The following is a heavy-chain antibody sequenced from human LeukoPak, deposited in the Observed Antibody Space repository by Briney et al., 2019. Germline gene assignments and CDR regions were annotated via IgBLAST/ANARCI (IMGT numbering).Heavy chain of an antibody. CDR1: GGTFSSYA. D-gene: IGHD3-10*01. Sequence: GASVKVSCKASGGTFSSYAISWVRPAPGQGLEWMGGIIPIFGTANYAQKFQGRVTITADESTSTAYMELSSLRSEDTAVYYCAREGELLYFDYWGQGTLVTVSS. CDR2: IIPIFGTA. V-gene: IGHV1-69*13. J-gene: IGHJ4*02. CDR3: AREGELLYFDY.